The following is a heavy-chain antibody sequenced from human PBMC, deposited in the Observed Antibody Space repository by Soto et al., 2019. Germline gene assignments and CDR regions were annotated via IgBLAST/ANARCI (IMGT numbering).Heavy chain of an antibody. Sequence: QVQLVESGGGVVQPGRSLRLSCAASGFTFSSYAMHWVRQAPGKGLEWVAVISYDGSNKYYADSVKGRFTISRDNSKNTLYLQMNSLRAEDTAVYYCARGGGVGQLRNPWGMDVW. D-gene: IGHD2-2*01. J-gene: IGHJ6*01. CDR1: GFTFSSYA. CDR3: ARGGGVGQLRNPWGMDV. V-gene: IGHV3-30-3*01. CDR2: ISYDGSNK.